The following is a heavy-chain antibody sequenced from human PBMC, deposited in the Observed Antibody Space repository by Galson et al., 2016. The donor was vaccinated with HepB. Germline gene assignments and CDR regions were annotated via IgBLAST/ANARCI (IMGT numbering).Heavy chain of an antibody. CDR3: ARQFPGVQWDF. V-gene: IGHV1-3*01. Sequence: LVKVSCKASGYTFPAYTIHWVRQAPGQRLEWMGWFHPGDGGTKYFPKFEGRATFSGDTSASTAYLELDSLRSEDTAVYYCARQFPGVQWDFWGQGSLVTVSS. D-gene: IGHD2-8*01. J-gene: IGHJ4*02. CDR2: FHPGDGGT. CDR1: GYTFPAYT.